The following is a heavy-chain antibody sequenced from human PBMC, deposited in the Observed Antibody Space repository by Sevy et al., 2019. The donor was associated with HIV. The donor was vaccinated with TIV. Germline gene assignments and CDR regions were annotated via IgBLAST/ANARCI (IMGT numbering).Heavy chain of an antibody. J-gene: IGHJ4*02. CDR2: IYYSGST. V-gene: IGHV4-61*01. CDR1: GGSVSSGSYY. D-gene: IGHD6-6*01. CDR3: ARERAARPAIDY. Sequence: SETLSLICTVSGGSVSSGSYYWSWIRQPPGKGLEWIGYIYYSGSTNYNPSLKSRVTISVDTSKNQFSLKLSSVTAADTAVYYCARERAARPAIDYWGQGTLVTVSS.